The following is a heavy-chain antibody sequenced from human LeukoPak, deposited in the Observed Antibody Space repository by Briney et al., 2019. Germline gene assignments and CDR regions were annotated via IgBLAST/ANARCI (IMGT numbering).Heavy chain of an antibody. CDR3: ARDPVTMVRGVIWGSPYFDY. CDR2: INPNSGGT. J-gene: IGHJ4*02. Sequence: ASVKVSCKASGYTFTSYGISWVRQAPGQGLEWMGWINPNSGGTNYAQKFQGWVTMTRDTSISTAYMELSRLRSDDTAVYYCARDPVTMVRGVIWGSPYFDYWGQGTLVTVSS. CDR1: GYTFTSYG. D-gene: IGHD3-10*01. V-gene: IGHV1-2*04.